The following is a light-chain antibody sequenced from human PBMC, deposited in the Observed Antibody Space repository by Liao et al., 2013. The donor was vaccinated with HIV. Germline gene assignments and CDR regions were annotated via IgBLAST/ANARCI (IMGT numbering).Light chain of an antibody. CDR2: QDN. CDR1: KLGEKY. CDR3: QAWDSSTVV. J-gene: IGLJ3*02. V-gene: IGLV3-1*01. Sequence: SYDVTQPPSVSVSPRQLASITCSGDKLGEKYVAWYQQKPGQSPLLVIYQDNKRPSGIPERFSGSSSGNTATLTISGTQGMDEADYYCQAWDSSTVVFGGGTKLTVL.